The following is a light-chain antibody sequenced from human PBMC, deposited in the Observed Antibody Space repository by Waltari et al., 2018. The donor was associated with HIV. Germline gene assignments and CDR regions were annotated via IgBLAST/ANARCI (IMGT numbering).Light chain of an antibody. CDR1: NSDFGSYDF. V-gene: IGLV2-14*01. J-gene: IGLJ1*01. CDR3: SSWTSSTTLV. Sequence: QSALTQPASVSGSPGQSITISCTGTNSDFGSYDFVSWYQQYPGKAPRLIISDVHNRPSGISSRFSGSKYGYTASLTISGLRAEDEADYFCSSWTSSTTLVFGTGTKVTVL. CDR2: DVH.